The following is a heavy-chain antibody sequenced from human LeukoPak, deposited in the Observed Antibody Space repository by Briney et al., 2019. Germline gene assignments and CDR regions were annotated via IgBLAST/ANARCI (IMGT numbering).Heavy chain of an antibody. J-gene: IGHJ4*02. CDR1: GGTFSSYA. V-gene: IGHV1-69*13. CDR2: IIPIFGTA. CDR3: ATELDGTTGTSYFDY. Sequence: SVKVSCKASGGTFSSYAISWVRQAPGQGLEWMGGIIPIFGTANYAQKFQGRVTITADESTSTAYMELSTLRSEDTAVYYCATELDGTTGTSYFDYWGQKTLRTASS. D-gene: IGHD1-1*01.